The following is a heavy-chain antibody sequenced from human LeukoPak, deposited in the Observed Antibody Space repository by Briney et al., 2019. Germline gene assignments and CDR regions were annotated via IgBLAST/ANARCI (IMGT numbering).Heavy chain of an antibody. CDR2: INAGNGNT. Sequence: ASVKVSCKASGYTFTSYAMHWVRQAPGQRLEWIGWINAGNGNTKYSQKFQGRVTITRDTSASTAYMELSSLRSEDTAVYYCARAPPGYCGYGQFGDTAMAYYYYGRDVWGKGTRVTVSS. CDR1: GYTFTSYA. J-gene: IGHJ6*04. V-gene: IGHV1-3*01. D-gene: IGHD5-18*01. CDR3: ARAPPGYCGYGQFGDTAMAYYYYGRDV.